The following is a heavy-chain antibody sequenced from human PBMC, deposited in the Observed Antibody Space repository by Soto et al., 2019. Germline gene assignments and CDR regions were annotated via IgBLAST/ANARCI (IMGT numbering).Heavy chain of an antibody. CDR2: IDPSDSQT. D-gene: IGHD3-22*01. CDR3: ARQIYDSDTGPNFQYYFDS. V-gene: IGHV5-10-1*01. CDR1: GYSFAGYW. Sequence: GESLKISFKGSGYSFAGYWITWVRQKPVKGLEWRGRIDPSDSQTYYSPSFRGHATISATKSITTVFLQWSSLRASDTAMYYCARQIYDSDTGPNFQYYFDSWGQGTPVTVSS. J-gene: IGHJ4*02.